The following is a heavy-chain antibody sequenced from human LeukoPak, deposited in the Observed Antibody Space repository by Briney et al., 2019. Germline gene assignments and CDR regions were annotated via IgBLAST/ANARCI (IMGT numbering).Heavy chain of an antibody. Sequence: SETLSLTCAVSGGSISSSNWWSWVRQPPGKGLEWIGQIYHSGSTNYNPSLESRVTISVDKSKNQFSLKLTSVTAADTAVYYCARGASGYNYGDYWGQGALVTVSS. CDR3: ARGASGYNYGDY. J-gene: IGHJ4*02. V-gene: IGHV4-4*02. CDR2: IYHSGST. D-gene: IGHD5-12*01. CDR1: GGSISSSNW.